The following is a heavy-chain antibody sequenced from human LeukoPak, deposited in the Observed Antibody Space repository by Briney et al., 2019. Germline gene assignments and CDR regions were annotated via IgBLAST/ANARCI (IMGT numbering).Heavy chain of an antibody. CDR3: ARDSYYDFWSDQPIRAFDI. V-gene: IGHV4-59*01. Sequence: SETLSLTCTVSGGSISSYYWSWIRQPPGKGLEWIGYIYYSGSTNYNPSLKSRVTISVDTSKNQFSLKLSSVTAADTAVYYCARDSYYDFWSDQPIRAFDIWGQGTMVTVSS. J-gene: IGHJ3*02. CDR1: GGSISSYY. D-gene: IGHD3-3*01. CDR2: IYYSGST.